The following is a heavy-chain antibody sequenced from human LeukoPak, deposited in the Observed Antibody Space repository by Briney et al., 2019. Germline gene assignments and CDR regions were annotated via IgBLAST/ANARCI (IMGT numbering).Heavy chain of an antibody. D-gene: IGHD5-24*01. CDR2: IIPIFGTA. CDR3: ARGGDGHTFPYYFDY. J-gene: IGHJ4*02. V-gene: IGHV1-69*01. Sequence: SVKVSCKASGGTFSSYAISWVRQAPGQGLEWMGGIIPIFGTANYAQKFQGRVTITADESTSTAYMELSSLRSEDTAVYYCARGGDGHTFPYYFDYWGQGTLVTVSS. CDR1: GGTFSSYA.